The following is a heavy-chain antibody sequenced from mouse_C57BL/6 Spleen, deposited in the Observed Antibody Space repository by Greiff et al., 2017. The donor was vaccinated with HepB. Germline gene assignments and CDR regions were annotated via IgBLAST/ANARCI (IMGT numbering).Heavy chain of an antibody. J-gene: IGHJ2*01. CDR3: ARINFAYYCGSSSDY. D-gene: IGHD1-1*01. CDR1: GYTFTSYW. Sequence: QVQLQQPGAELVKPGASVKMSCKASGYTFTSYWITWVKQRPGQGLEWIGNIYPGSGSTNYNEKFKIKATLTVDKSSSTAYMQLSSLTSEDSSVYYCARINFAYYCGSSSDYWGQGTTLTVSS. CDR2: IYPGSGST. V-gene: IGHV1-55*01.